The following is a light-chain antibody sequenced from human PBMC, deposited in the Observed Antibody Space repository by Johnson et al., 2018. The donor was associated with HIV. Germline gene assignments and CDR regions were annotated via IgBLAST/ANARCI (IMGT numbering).Light chain of an antibody. J-gene: IGLJ1*01. Sequence: QSVLTQPPSVSAAPGQKVTISCSGSSSNIGNNYVSWYQQVPGTAPKLLIYEDTKRPSGIPDRFSGSKSGVSATLDITGLQTGDEAAYYCGAWDTSLSAGVVFGTGTKVTVL. CDR1: SSNIGNNY. V-gene: IGLV1-51*02. CDR3: GAWDTSLSAGVV. CDR2: EDT.